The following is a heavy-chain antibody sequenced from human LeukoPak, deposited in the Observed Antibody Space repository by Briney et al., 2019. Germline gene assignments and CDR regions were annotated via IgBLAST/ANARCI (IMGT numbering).Heavy chain of an antibody. V-gene: IGHV4-38-2*01. Sequence: SETLSLTCAVSGYSIISGYFWGWIRQPPGKGLEWIGTIYHSGSTYYNPSLKSRVTIPVDTSKNQFSLKLSSVTAADTAVYFCAKSGYDYPPYFDYWGQGTLVTVSS. CDR1: GYSIISGYF. J-gene: IGHJ4*02. CDR2: IYHSGST. D-gene: IGHD5-12*01. CDR3: AKSGYDYPPYFDY.